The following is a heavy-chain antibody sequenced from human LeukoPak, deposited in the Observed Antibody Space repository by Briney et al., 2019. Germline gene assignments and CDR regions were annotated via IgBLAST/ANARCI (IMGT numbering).Heavy chain of an antibody. V-gene: IGHV3-23*01. Sequence: PGGSLRLSCAASGFTFSRNAMSWVRQAPGKGLEWVAGISDSGGRTNYADSVKGRFTISRDNPKNTLYLQMNSLRAEDTAVYFCAKRGVVIRVILVGFHKEAYYFDSWGQGALVTVSS. D-gene: IGHD3-22*01. J-gene: IGHJ4*02. CDR1: GFTFSRNA. CDR2: ISDSGGRT. CDR3: AKRGVVIRVILVGFHKEAYYFDS.